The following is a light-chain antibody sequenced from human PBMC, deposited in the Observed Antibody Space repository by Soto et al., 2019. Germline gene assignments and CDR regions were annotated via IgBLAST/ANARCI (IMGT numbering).Light chain of an antibody. V-gene: IGLV1-44*01. CDR1: SSSIGSTT. CDR3: AAWDNTLIGYV. J-gene: IGLJ1*01. Sequence: QSVLTQPPSASGTPGQRVTISCSGSSSSIGSTTVNWYQQLPGMAPKLLIYNNDQRPSGVPDRFSGSKSGTSASLAISGLQSQDEADYYCAAWDNTLIGYVFGTGTKLTVL. CDR2: NND.